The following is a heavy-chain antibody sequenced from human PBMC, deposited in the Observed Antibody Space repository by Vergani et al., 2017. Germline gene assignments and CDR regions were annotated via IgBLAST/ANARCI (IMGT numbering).Heavy chain of an antibody. CDR1: GFTFSSYA. V-gene: IGHV3-23*01. CDR3: ANLNYYDSSGYPDAFDI. J-gene: IGHJ3*02. D-gene: IGHD3-22*01. Sequence: EVQLLESGGGLVQPGGSLRLSCAASGFTFSSYAMSWVRQAPGKGLEWVSAISGSGGSTYYADSVKGRFTISRDNSKNTLYLQKNSLRAEDTAVYYCANLNYYDSSGYPDAFDIWGQGTMVTVSS. CDR2: ISGSGGST.